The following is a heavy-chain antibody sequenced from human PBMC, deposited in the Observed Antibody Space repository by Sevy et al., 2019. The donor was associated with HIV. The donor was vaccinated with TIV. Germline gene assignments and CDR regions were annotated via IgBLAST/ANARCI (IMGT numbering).Heavy chain of an antibody. CDR2: IIPLFGTT. V-gene: IGHV1-69*13. D-gene: IGHD1-1*01. J-gene: IGHJ6*02. CDR1: GGPFNTYA. Sequence: ASVKVYCKASGGPFNTYAITWIRQAPGQGLEWMGGIIPLFGTTNYAQKFQGRVTITADESRTTAYLEVSSLRSEDTAVYYCASEVGGSVRLERLTSYYGVDVRGQGTTVTVSS. CDR3: ASEVGGSVRLERLTSYYGVDV.